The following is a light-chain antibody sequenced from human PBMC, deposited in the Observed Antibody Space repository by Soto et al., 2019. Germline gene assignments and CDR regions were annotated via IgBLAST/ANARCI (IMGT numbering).Light chain of an antibody. CDR3: QHFHTKPFT. CDR2: DAS. J-gene: IGKJ5*01. V-gene: IGKV1-5*01. CDR1: QNVDDS. Sequence: DVQMTQSPSTVSASLGDRVTITCRASQNVDDSLAWYQQRPGKAPKLLIYDASILQSGVPSRFSGSGFGTEFTLTINGLQPDDFAVYFCQHFHTKPFTFGQGTRLDIK.